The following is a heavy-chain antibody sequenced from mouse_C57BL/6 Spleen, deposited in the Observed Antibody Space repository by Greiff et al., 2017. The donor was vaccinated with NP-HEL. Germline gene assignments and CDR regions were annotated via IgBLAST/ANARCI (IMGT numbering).Heavy chain of an antibody. V-gene: IGHV5-17*01. J-gene: IGHJ2*01. Sequence: EVHLVESGGGLVKPGGSLKLSCAASGFTFSDYGMHWVRQAPEKGLEWVAYISSGSSTIYYADKVKGRFTVSRYNTKDTLFLQMTSLRSEDTAMYYCARNYYGSGVFDYWGQGTTLTVSS. CDR2: ISSGSSTI. CDR1: GFTFSDYG. CDR3: ARNYYGSGVFDY. D-gene: IGHD1-1*01.